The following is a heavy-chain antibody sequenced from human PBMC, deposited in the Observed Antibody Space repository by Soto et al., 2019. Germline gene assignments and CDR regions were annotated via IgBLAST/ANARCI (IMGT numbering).Heavy chain of an antibody. CDR1: GGSLSGYY. J-gene: IGHJ4*02. CDR2: ITPGGSA. D-gene: IGHD3-3*01. V-gene: IGHV4-34*01. Sequence: QVQLQQRGAGLLKPSETLSLTCVVYGGSLSGYYWSWIRQLPGKGLEWIGEITPGGSAAYHPSLKRRATISLDTSNNQISLELNSVTAADTAIYYCARGGGWRWTPTWGQGTLVTVSS. CDR3: ARGGGWRWTPT.